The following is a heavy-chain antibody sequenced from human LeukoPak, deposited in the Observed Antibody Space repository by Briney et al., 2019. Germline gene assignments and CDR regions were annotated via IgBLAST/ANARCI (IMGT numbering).Heavy chain of an antibody. CDR1: GFTFSSYA. CDR3: ARVTTAIPDAFD. D-gene: IGHD2-21*02. J-gene: IGHJ3*02. CDR2: ISYDGSNK. V-gene: IGHV3-30*04. Sequence: GSLRLSCAASGFTFSSYAMHWVRQAPGKGLEWVAVISYDGSNKYYADSVKGRFTISRDNSKNTLYLQMNSLRAEDTAVYYCARVTTAIPDAFDIGAKGQWSPSLQ.